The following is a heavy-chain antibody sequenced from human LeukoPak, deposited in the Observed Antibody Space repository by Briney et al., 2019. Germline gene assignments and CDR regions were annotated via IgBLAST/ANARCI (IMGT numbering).Heavy chain of an antibody. CDR1: GYTFTSYY. Sequence: ASVKVSCKASGYTFTSYYMHWVRQAPGQGLEWMGIINPSGGSTSYAQKFQGRVTISVDTSKNQFSLKLSSVTAADTAVYYCARMGVYGDYLWFDPWGQGTLVTVSS. V-gene: IGHV1-46*01. CDR3: ARMGVYGDYLWFDP. CDR2: INPSGGST. D-gene: IGHD4-17*01. J-gene: IGHJ5*02.